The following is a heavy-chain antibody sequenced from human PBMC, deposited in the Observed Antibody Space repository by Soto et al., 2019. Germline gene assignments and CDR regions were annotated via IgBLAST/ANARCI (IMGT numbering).Heavy chain of an antibody. V-gene: IGHV1-18*01. D-gene: IGHD3-10*01. CDR1: GYTFTNYG. J-gene: IGHJ5*02. CDR3: ARGVGSGSYYNQYSWFDP. Sequence: QVQLVQSGAEVKKPGASVKVSCKASGYTFTNYGISWVRQAPGQGLEWMGWISAYNGNTNHAQKLQGRVTMTTDTSTSTAYMELRSLRSDDTAAYYCARGVGSGSYYNQYSWFDPWGQGTLVTVSS. CDR2: ISAYNGNT.